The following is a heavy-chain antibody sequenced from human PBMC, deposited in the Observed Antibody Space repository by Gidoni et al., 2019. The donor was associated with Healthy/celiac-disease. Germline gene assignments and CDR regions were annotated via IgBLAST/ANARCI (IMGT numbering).Heavy chain of an antibody. J-gene: IGHJ4*02. V-gene: IGHV4-59*01. CDR3: ASGAAAALGNFDY. D-gene: IGHD6-13*01. Sequence: QVQLQESGPGLVKPSETLSLTCTVSGGSISSYYWSWIRQPPGKGLEWIGYIYYSGSTNYNPSLKSRVTISVDTSKNQFSLKLSSVTAADTAMYYCASGAAAALGNFDYWGQGTLVTVSS. CDR2: IYYSGST. CDR1: GGSISSYY.